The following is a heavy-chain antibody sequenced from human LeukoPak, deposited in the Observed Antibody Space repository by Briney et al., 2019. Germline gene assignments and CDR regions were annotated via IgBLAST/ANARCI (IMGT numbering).Heavy chain of an antibody. Sequence: LETLSLTCAVYGGSFSGYYWSWIRQPPGKGLEWIGEINHSGSTNYNPSLKSRVTISVDTSKNQFSLKLSSVTAADTAVYYCAREGNWNDGGDAFDIWGQGTMVTVSS. CDR2: INHSGST. D-gene: IGHD1-1*01. J-gene: IGHJ3*02. CDR3: AREGNWNDGGDAFDI. V-gene: IGHV4-34*01. CDR1: GGSFSGYY.